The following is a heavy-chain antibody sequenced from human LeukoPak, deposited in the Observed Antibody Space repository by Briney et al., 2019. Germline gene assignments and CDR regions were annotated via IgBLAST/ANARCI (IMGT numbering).Heavy chain of an antibody. CDR1: GFTFKSFW. CDR2: IKEDGSEK. CDR3: AKWVGATPFDY. V-gene: IGHV3-7*03. J-gene: IGHJ4*02. Sequence: GGSLRLSCTASGFTFKSFWMTWVRQAPGKGLEWVANIKEDGSEKYYVGSVKGRFTISRDNAKNSLYLQMSSLRAEDTAVYYCAKWVGATPFDYWGQGTLVTVSS. D-gene: IGHD1-26*01.